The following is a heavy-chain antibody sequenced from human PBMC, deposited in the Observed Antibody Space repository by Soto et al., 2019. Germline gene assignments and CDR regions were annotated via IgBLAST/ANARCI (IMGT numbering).Heavy chain of an antibody. CDR2: IYYSGST. V-gene: IGHV4-59*01. D-gene: IGHD6-19*01. Sequence: SETLSLTCTVSGGSISSYYWSWIRQPPGKGLEWIGYIYYSGSTNYNPPLKSRVTISVDTSKNQFSLKLSSVTAADAAVYYCARVWGGWAFDYWGQGTPVTVSS. CDR3: ARVWGGWAFDY. J-gene: IGHJ4*02. CDR1: GGSISSYY.